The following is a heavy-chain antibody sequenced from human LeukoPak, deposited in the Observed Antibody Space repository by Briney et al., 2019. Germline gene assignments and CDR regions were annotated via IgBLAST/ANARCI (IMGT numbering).Heavy chain of an antibody. J-gene: IGHJ4*02. CDR3: VRDFDY. V-gene: IGHV4-34*01. CDR1: GGSFSGYY. Sequence: PSETLSLTCAVYGGSFSGYYWSWIRQPPGKGLEWIGEINHSGSTNYNPSLKSRVTISLDTAKNQFSLKLSSVTAADTAMYYCVRDFDYWGQGALVTVSS. CDR2: INHSGST.